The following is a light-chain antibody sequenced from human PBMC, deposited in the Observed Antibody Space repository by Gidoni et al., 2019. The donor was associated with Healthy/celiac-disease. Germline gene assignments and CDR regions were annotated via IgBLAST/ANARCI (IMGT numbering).Light chain of an antibody. CDR1: RSVLYSSNNKNY. J-gene: IGKJ2*01. Sequence: EIVMTQSSASVAGSLGDRASINCKSSRSVLYSSNNKNYLAWYQQKPGQHPKMRIDWASTRESGVPDRFTGSGSGTDFTLTISSLQAEDVAIYYCQQYYCAPPGYTFGQGTKLEIK. CDR2: WAS. V-gene: IGKV4-1*01. CDR3: QQYYCAPPGYT.